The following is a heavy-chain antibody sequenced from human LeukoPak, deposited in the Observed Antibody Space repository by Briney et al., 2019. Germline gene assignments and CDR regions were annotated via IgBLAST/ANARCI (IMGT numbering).Heavy chain of an antibody. D-gene: IGHD3-22*01. CDR2: IKQDGSAK. CDR3: ASHTYYYNSDAYYFGQ. CDR1: GFTSSSDW. V-gene: IGHV3-7*02. Sequence: GGSLRLSCTVSGFTSSSDWMSWVRQAPGKGPEWVANIKQDGSAKNYVDSVKGGFTISRDNAKNSLFLQMNSLRAEDTSVYFCASHTYYYNSDAYYFGQWGQGTLVTVSS. J-gene: IGHJ4*02.